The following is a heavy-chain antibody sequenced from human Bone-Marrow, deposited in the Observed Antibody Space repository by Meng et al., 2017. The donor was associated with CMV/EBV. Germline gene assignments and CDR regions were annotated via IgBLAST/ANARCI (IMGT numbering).Heavy chain of an antibody. J-gene: IGHJ4*02. V-gene: IGHV1-2*02. CDR2: INPNSGGT. CDR3: ARGYSYGYSWYFDY. D-gene: IGHD5-18*01. Sequence: ASVKVSCKASGYTFTGYYIHWVRQAPGQGLEWMGWINPNSGGTSYAQKFQGRVTMTRDTSISTAYMELSSLRSDDTAVYYCARGYSYGYSWYFDYWGQGTLVTFSS. CDR1: GYTFTGYY.